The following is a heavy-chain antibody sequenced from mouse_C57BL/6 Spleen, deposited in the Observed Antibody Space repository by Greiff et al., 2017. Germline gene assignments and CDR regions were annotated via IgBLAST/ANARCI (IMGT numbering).Heavy chain of an antibody. CDR3: ARCDGPYYAMDY. Sequence: QVQLQQPGAELVRPGTSVKLSCKASGYTFPRYWMHWVKHRPGQGLEWIGVIDPSDSYTNYNQKFKGKATLTVDTSSSTAYMQLSSLTSEDSAVYYCARCDGPYYAMDYWGQGTSVTVSS. CDR2: IDPSDSYT. CDR1: GYTFPRYW. V-gene: IGHV1-59*01. J-gene: IGHJ4*01. D-gene: IGHD2-3*01.